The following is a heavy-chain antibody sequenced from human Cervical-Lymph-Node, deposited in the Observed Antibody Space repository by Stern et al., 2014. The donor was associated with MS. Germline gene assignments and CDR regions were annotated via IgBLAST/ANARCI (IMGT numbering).Heavy chain of an antibody. V-gene: IGHV4-39*01. CDR2: IYYSGNT. CDR1: GGSMSSSSYY. Sequence: QLVESGPGLVKPSETLSLTCTVSGGSMSSSSYYWGWIRQPPGKGLEWIASIYYSGNTYYNPSLKSRVTISIDTSKNQLSLKLSSGTAADTAVYYCARRLQIWIFDYWGRGTLVTVSS. CDR3: ARRLQIWIFDY. D-gene: IGHD5-18*01. J-gene: IGHJ4*02.